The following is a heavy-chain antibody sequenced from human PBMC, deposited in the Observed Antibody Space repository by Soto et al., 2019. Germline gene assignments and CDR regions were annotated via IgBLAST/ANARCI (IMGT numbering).Heavy chain of an antibody. J-gene: IGHJ4*02. CDR1: GFTFSSYA. V-gene: IGHV3-23*01. D-gene: IGHD3-22*01. Sequence: GGSLRLSCAASGFTFSSYAMSWVRQAPGKGLEWVSAISGSGGSTYYADSVKGRFTISRDNSKNTLYLQMNSLRAEDTAVYYCAKDQYYDSSGYFYFDYWGQGTLVTVSS. CDR3: AKDQYYDSSGYFYFDY. CDR2: ISGSGGST.